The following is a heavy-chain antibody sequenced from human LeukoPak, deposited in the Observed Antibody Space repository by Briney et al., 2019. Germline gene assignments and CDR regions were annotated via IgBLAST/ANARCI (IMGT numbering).Heavy chain of an antibody. Sequence: PGGSLTLSCVASGCTFSSYTMHWVRQAPGRGLEYVSAISSNGGGTYYANSVKGRFTISRDNSKNTLSLQMGSLRVDDMAVYYCARNSSGSHDAFDIWGQGTMVTVSS. CDR2: ISSNGGGT. CDR3: ARNSSGSHDAFDI. V-gene: IGHV3-64*01. CDR1: GCTFSSYT. J-gene: IGHJ3*02. D-gene: IGHD3-22*01.